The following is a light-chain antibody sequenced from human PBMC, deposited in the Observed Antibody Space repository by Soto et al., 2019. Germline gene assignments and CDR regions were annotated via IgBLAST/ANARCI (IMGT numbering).Light chain of an antibody. V-gene: IGKV3-15*01. CDR1: QTITSN. CDR2: GSS. J-gene: IGKJ1*01. CDR3: QQYNRGPVT. Sequence: EIVMTQSPATLSVSPGERATLSCRASQTITSNLAWYQRKPGQAPRLLIYGSSTSATGIPARFSGSGSVTEFTLTISSLQSEDFAVYYGQQYNRGPVTFGQGTKVDSK.